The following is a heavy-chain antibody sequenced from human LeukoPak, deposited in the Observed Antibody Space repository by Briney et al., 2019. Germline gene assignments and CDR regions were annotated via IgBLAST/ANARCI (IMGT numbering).Heavy chain of an antibody. CDR1: GGSISSYY. D-gene: IGHD3-22*01. CDR3: ARRAYYDSSGYYVNWYFDL. V-gene: IGHV4-4*09. Sequence: SSETLSLTCTVSGGSISSYYWSWIRQPPGKGLEWIGYIYTSGSTNYNPSLKSRVTISVDTSKNQFSLKLSSVTAADTAVYYCARRAYYDSSGYYVNWYFDLWGRGTLVTVSS. J-gene: IGHJ2*01. CDR2: IYTSGST.